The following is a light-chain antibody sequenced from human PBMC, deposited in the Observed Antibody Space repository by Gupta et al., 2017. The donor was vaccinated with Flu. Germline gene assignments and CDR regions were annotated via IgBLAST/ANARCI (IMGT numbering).Light chain of an antibody. J-gene: IGLJ3*02. CDR1: STNIRSNY. CDR3: GTWENGLSVAWV. CDR2: DDN. V-gene: IGLV1-51*01. Sequence: VTISCCGSSTNIRSNYVSWYQQLPGTAPKLLIYDDNKRPSGIPDRFSGSKSGTSATLGIAGLQTGDEADYYCGTWENGLSVAWVFGGGTKLTVL.